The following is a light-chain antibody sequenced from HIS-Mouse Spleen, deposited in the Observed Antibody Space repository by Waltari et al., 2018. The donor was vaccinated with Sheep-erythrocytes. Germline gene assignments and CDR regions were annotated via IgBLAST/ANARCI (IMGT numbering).Light chain of an antibody. J-gene: IGLJ3*02. Sequence: QSVLTQPPSVSEAPRQRVTISCSGSSSNIGNNAVTWYQQLPGKAPKLLIYYDDLLPSGVSDRFSGAKSGTSASLAISGLQSEDEADYDCAAWDDSLNGWVFGGGTKLTVL. CDR2: YDD. CDR3: AAWDDSLNGWV. V-gene: IGLV1-36*01. CDR1: SSNIGNNA.